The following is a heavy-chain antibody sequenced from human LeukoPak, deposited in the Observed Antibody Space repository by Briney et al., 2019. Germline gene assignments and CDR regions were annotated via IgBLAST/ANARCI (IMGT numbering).Heavy chain of an antibody. J-gene: IGHJ3*02. Sequence: SETLSLTCTVSGGSISSYYWSWIRQPPGKGLEWIGYFYYSGSTNYNPSLKSRVTISVDTSKNQFSLKLSSVTAADTAVYYCARDYVDSSGPDALDIWGQGTMVTVSS. CDR3: ARDYVDSSGPDALDI. D-gene: IGHD3-22*01. CDR2: FYYSGST. CDR1: GGSISSYY. V-gene: IGHV4-59*01.